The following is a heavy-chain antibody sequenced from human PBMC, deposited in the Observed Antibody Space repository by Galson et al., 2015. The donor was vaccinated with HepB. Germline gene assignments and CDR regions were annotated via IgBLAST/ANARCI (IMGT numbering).Heavy chain of an antibody. J-gene: IGHJ3*02. CDR3: ARDRVGATRAFDI. Sequence: LSLTCAVYGGSFSGYYWSWIRQPPGKGLEWIGEINHSGSTNYNPSLKSRVTISVDTSKNQFSLKLSSVTAADTAVYYCARDRVGATRAFDIWGQGTMVTVSS. V-gene: IGHV4-34*01. CDR1: GGSFSGYY. CDR2: INHSGST. D-gene: IGHD1-26*01.